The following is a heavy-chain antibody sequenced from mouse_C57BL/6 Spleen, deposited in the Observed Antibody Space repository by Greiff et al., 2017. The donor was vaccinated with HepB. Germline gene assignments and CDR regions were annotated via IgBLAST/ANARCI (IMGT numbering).Heavy chain of an antibody. CDR1: GYTFTSYW. CDR2: IDPSDSYT. Sequence: QVQLQQPGAELVMPGASVKLSCKASGYTFTSYWMHWVKQRPGQGLEWIGEIDPSDSYTNYNQKFKGKSTLTVDKSSSTAYMQLSSLTSEDSAVYYCARVGDSNYPFADWGQGTLVTVSA. J-gene: IGHJ3*01. CDR3: ARVGDSNYPFAD. V-gene: IGHV1-69*01. D-gene: IGHD2-5*01.